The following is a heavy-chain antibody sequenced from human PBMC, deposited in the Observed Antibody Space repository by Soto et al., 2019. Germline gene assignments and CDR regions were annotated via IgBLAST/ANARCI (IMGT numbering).Heavy chain of an antibody. CDR3: ATGKGDGYNYLYYYYGMDV. CDR1: GGSISSSSYY. Sequence: XATLSLPCTVSGGSISSSSYYWGWIRQPPGKGLEWIGSIYYSGSTYYNPSLKSRVTISVDTSKNQFSLKLSSVTAADTAVYYCATGKGDGYNYLYYYYGMDVWGQGTTVTVSS. CDR2: IYYSGST. D-gene: IGHD5-12*01. J-gene: IGHJ6*02. V-gene: IGHV4-39*01.